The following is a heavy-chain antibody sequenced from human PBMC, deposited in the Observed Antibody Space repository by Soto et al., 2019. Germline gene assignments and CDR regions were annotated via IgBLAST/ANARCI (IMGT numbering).Heavy chain of an antibody. CDR1: GFTFSRYG. CDR3: AKDDAMAGTASAGLFYYAMDV. J-gene: IGHJ6*02. CDR2: ISYDGSDK. V-gene: IGHV3-30*18. D-gene: IGHD5-18*01. Sequence: QVQLVESGGGVVQPGRSLRLSCAASGFTFSRYGMHWVRQAPGKGLEWVAVISYDGSDKYYADSVQGRFTISRDNSRNTLYLQMNSLIGEDTAIYYCAKDDAMAGTASAGLFYYAMDVWGLGTTVTVSS.